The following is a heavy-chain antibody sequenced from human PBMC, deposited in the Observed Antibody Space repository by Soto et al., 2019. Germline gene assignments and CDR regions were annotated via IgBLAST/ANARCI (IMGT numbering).Heavy chain of an antibody. CDR3: ARDPRAITMIRPLGWFDP. Sequence: GGSLRLSCAASGFTFSNYAMSWVRQAPGKGLEWVSSISSSSSYIYYADSVKGRFTISRDNAKNSLYLQMNSLRAEDTAVYYCARDPRAITMIRPLGWFDPWGQGT. CDR1: GFTFSNYA. D-gene: IGHD3-22*01. V-gene: IGHV3-21*01. CDR2: ISSSSSYI. J-gene: IGHJ5*02.